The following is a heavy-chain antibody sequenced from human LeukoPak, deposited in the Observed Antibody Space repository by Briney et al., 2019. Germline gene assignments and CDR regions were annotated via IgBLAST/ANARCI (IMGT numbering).Heavy chain of an antibody. V-gene: IGHV3-9*03. J-gene: IGHJ3*02. CDR2: ISWNSGSI. D-gene: IGHD6-13*01. CDR3: AKGYRAAAGTTDAFDI. CDR1: GFTFDDYA. Sequence: GRSLRLSCAASGFTFDDYAMHWVRQAPGKGLEWVSGISWNSGSIGHADSVKGRFTISRDNAKNSLYLQMNSLRAEDMALYYCAKGYRAAAGTTDAFDIWGQGTMVTVSS.